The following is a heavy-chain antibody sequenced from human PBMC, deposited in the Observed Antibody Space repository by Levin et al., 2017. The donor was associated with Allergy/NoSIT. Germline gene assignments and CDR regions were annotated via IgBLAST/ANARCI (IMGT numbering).Heavy chain of an antibody. Sequence: LSLTCAASGFTFSSSEMNWVRRAPGKGLEWVSYISSTGSTIYSADSVKGRFTISRDNAKNSLYLHMNSLRAEDTAVYYCARQLGNFWSGYNYFDYWGQGTLVTVSS. CDR3: ARQLGNFWSGYNYFDY. D-gene: IGHD3-3*01. V-gene: IGHV3-48*03. J-gene: IGHJ4*02. CDR1: GFTFSSSE. CDR2: ISSTGSTI.